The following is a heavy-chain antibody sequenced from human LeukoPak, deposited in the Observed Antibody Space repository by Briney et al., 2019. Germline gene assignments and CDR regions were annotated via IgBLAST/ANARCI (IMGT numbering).Heavy chain of an antibody. Sequence: PVASVKVSCKASGGTFSSYAISWVRQAPGQGLEWMGGIIPIFGTANYAQKFQGRVTITADESTSTAYMELSSLRSEDTAVYYCASGPGATIPGATDDAFDIWGQGTMVTVSS. D-gene: IGHD5-12*01. J-gene: IGHJ3*02. V-gene: IGHV1-69*13. CDR1: GGTFSSYA. CDR3: ASGPGATIPGATDDAFDI. CDR2: IIPIFGTA.